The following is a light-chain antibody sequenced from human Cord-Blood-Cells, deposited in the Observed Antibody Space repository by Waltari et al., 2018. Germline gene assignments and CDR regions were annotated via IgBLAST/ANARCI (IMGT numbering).Light chain of an antibody. CDR3: QQYYSFPYT. V-gene: IGKV1D-8*01. CDR1: QGISRY. J-gene: IGKJ2*01. CDR2: AAS. Sequence: VIWMTQSPSLLSASTGDRVTISCLMSQGISRYLVWYQQKPGEAPELLIYAASTLQSGVPSRFIGSGSGTDFILTISCLQSEDFATYYCQQYYSFPYTFGQGTKLEIK.